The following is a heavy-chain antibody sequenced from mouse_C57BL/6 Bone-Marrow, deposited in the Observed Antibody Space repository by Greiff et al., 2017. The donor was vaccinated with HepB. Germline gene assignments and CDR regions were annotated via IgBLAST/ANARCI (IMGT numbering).Heavy chain of an antibody. CDR1: GYTFTDYA. CDR3: ARGRLRRRGRRQYYAMDY. J-gene: IGHJ4*01. D-gene: IGHD2-2*01. Sequence: VQLQQSGPELVRPGVSVKISCKGSGYTFTDYAMHWVKQSHAKSLEWIGVISTYYGDTSYNQKFKDKATMTVYKSSSTAYMELASLTSEDSAVYYCARGRLRRRGRRQYYAMDYWGQGTSVTVSS. CDR2: ISTYYGDT. V-gene: IGHV1-67*01.